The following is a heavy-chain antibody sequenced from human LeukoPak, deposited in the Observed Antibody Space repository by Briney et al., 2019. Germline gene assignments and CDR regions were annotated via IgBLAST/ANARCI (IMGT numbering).Heavy chain of an antibody. CDR1: GDSISSGPYY. CDR2: IYYGENT. Sequence: SETLSLTCTVSGDSISSGPYYWGWIRQPPGKGLEWIGNIYYGENTYYNPSLKSRVTISIDTSNNQFYLKLSSLTAADTAVYYCARRDDSSGYHKIFDYWGQGTLVTVSS. CDR3: ARRDDSSGYHKIFDY. V-gene: IGHV4-39*01. J-gene: IGHJ4*02. D-gene: IGHD3-22*01.